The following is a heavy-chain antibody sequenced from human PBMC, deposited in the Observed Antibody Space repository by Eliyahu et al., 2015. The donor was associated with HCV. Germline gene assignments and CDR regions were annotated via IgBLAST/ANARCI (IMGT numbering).Heavy chain of an antibody. D-gene: IGHD2-15*01. V-gene: IGHV3-11*01. CDR2: ISSGANIV. CDR1: GFVFHDYY. J-gene: IGHJ4*02. CDR3: VRENNKWGSAYFEH. Sequence: QVQLVESGGGLVKPGGSLRLSCEASGFVFHDYYMSWIRQAPGKGLEWVSSISSGANIVNYADSVRGRLTISRDNPKNALFLQMNSLRVEDTAVYYCVRENNKWGSAYFEHWGQGTLVTVSS.